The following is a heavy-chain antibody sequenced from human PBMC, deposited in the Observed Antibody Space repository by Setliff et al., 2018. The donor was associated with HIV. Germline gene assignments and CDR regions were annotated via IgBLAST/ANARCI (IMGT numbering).Heavy chain of an antibody. CDR3: ANGGSGGQFDH. Sequence: SVKVSCKTSGGTFNTYPIAWVRQAPGQGLEWMGGIAPNLRMPNYIQKFKGRLTITRDTSASTAYMEMSSLSSEDKGIYFCANGGSGGQFDHWGQGTLVTVSS. D-gene: IGHD3-16*01. CDR2: IAPNLRMP. CDR1: GGTFNTYP. J-gene: IGHJ4*02. V-gene: IGHV1-69*10.